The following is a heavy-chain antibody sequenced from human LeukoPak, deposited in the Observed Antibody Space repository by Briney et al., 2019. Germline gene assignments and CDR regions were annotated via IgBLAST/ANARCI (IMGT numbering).Heavy chain of an antibody. CDR3: ARNVLKLRYFPPVFGMDV. V-gene: IGHV4-39*01. D-gene: IGHD3-9*01. Sequence: SETLSLTCTVSGGSISSSSYYWGWIRQPPGKGLEWIGSIYYSGSTYYNPSLESRVTISVDTSKNQFSLRLSSVTAADTAVHYCARNVLKLRYFPPVFGMDVWGQGTTVTVSS. CDR1: GGSISSSSYY. J-gene: IGHJ6*02. CDR2: IYYSGST.